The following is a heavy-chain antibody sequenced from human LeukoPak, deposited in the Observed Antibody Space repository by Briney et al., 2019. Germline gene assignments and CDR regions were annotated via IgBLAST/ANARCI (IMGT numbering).Heavy chain of an antibody. CDR3: ARPAANSGSRYFDY. V-gene: IGHV5-51*01. D-gene: IGHD3-10*01. J-gene: IGHJ4*02. CDR1: GYGFSNYW. CDR2: IYAGDSDT. Sequence: GESLKISCKGSGYGFSNYWIAWVRQMPGKGLEWMGIIYAGDSDTRYSPSFQGQVTISADKSISTAYLQWSSLKASDTAIYYCARPAANSGSRYFDYWGQGTLVTVSS.